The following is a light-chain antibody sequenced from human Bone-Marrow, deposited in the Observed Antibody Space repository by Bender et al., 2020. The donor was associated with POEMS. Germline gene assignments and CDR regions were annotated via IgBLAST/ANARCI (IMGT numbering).Light chain of an antibody. CDR1: SSNIGGDYH. CDR2: DNS. CDR3: QSFDSSLRGHYV. J-gene: IGLJ1*01. Sequence: QSVLTQPPSISGAPGQTVTISCTGSSSNIGGDYHVHWYQHLPGTAPKLLIYDNSNRPSGVPDRFSGSKSGTSASLAITGLQAEDEAHYYCQSFDSSLRGHYVFGTGTEVTVL. V-gene: IGLV1-40*01.